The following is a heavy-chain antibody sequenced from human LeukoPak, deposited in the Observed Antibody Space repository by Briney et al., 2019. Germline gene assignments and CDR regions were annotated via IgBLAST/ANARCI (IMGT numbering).Heavy chain of an antibody. CDR3: ARGGAVAGDWFDP. Sequence: ASVKVSCKASGGTFSSYAISWVRQAPGQGLEWMGWINPNSGGTNYAQKFQGRVTMTRDTSISTAYMELSRLRSDDTAVYYCARGGAVAGDWFDPWGQGTLVTVSS. J-gene: IGHJ5*02. CDR1: GGTFSSYA. D-gene: IGHD6-19*01. CDR2: INPNSGGT. V-gene: IGHV1-2*02.